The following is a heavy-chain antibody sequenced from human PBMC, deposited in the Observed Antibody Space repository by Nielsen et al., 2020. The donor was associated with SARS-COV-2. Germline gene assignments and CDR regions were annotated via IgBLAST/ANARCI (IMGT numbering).Heavy chain of an antibody. V-gene: IGHV3-66*01. CDR1: GFTVSSNY. Sequence: GGSLRLSCAASGFTVSSNYMSWVRQAPGKGLEWVSVIYSGGSTYYADSVKGRFTISRDNSKNTLYLQMNSLRAEDTAVYYCARGRASEWELLVSYYYYGMDVWGQGTTVTVSS. D-gene: IGHD1-26*01. CDR3: ARGRASEWELLVSYYYYGMDV. J-gene: IGHJ6*02. CDR2: IYSGGST.